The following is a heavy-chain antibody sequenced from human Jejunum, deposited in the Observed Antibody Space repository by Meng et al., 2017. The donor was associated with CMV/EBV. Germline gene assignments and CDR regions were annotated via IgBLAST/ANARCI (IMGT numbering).Heavy chain of an antibody. D-gene: IGHD3-10*01. Sequence: SGFTFSNYALSWVRQAPGKGLELVSGIVVTTGNTYYADSVNGRFTISRDNSKNTLYLQMNSLRGEDTAVFYCAAMIRGVVIPSFDYWGQGTLVTVSS. V-gene: IGHV3-23*01. CDR2: IVVTTGNT. CDR1: GFTFSNYA. J-gene: IGHJ4*02. CDR3: AAMIRGVVIPSFDY.